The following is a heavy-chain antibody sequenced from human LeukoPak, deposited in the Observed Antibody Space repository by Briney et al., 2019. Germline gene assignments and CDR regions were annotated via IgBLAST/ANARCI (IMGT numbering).Heavy chain of an antibody. Sequence: GGSLRLSCAASGFTFSSYSMNWVRQAPGKGLEWVSYISSSSSTIYYADSVKGRFTISRDNAKNSLYLQMNSLRAEDTAVYYCARFPAGAAAGTGSWGQGTLVTVSS. V-gene: IGHV3-48*01. CDR3: ARFPAGAAAGTGS. CDR1: GFTFSSYS. J-gene: IGHJ4*02. D-gene: IGHD6-13*01. CDR2: ISSSSSTI.